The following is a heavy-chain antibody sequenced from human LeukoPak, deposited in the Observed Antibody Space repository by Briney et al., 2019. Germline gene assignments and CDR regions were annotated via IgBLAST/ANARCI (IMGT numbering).Heavy chain of an antibody. J-gene: IGHJ6*02. Sequence: GASVKVSCKASGFTFTSSAMQWVRQPRGQRLEWIGCIVVGRGNTNYAQKFQEKVTITRDMSTSTAYMELSSLRSEDTAVYYCAAGTGGSYYRRYYYYGMDVWGQGTTVTVSS. D-gene: IGHD1-26*01. CDR1: GFTFTSSA. V-gene: IGHV1-58*02. CDR2: IVVGRGNT. CDR3: AAGTGGSYYRRYYYYGMDV.